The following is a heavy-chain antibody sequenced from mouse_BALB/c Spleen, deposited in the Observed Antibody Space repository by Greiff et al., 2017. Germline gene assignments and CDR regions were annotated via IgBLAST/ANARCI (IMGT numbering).Heavy chain of an antibody. Sequence: VQLQQSGPELVKPGASVKMSCKASGYTFTDYVISWVKQRTGQGLEWIGEIYPGSGSTYYNEKFKGKATLTADKSSNTAYMQLSSLTSEDSAVYFCAKLRDYYAMDYWGQGTSGTVSS. D-gene: IGHD1-1*01. J-gene: IGHJ4*01. CDR1: GYTFTDYV. CDR2: IYPGSGST. CDR3: AKLRDYYAMDY. V-gene: IGHV1-77*01.